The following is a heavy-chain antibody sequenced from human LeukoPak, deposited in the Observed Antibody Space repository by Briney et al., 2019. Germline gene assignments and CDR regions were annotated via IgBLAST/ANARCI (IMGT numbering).Heavy chain of an antibody. CDR1: GFTFSSYG. D-gene: IGHD3-9*01. CDR3: ARGGNYDILTGYLDY. J-gene: IGHJ4*02. V-gene: IGHV3-33*01. CDR2: IWYDGSNK. Sequence: GGSLRLSCAASGFTFSSYGMHWVRQAPGKGLEWVAVIWYDGSNKYYADSVKGRFTISRDNSKNTLYLQMNSLRAEDTAVYYCARGGNYDILTGYLDYWGQGTLVTVSS.